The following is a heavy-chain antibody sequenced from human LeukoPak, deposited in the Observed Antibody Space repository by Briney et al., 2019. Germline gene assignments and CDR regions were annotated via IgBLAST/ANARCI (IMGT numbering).Heavy chain of an antibody. V-gene: IGHV3-7*01. D-gene: IGHD6-13*01. Sequence: GGSLRLSCAASGFTFSSYWMSWVRQAPGKGLEWVANIKRDGSEKYYVDSVKGRFTISRDNAKNSLYLQMNSLRAEDTAVYYCAKDQGYSSSWYWYYYYGMDVWGQGTTVTVSS. CDR2: IKRDGSEK. J-gene: IGHJ6*02. CDR1: GFTFSSYW. CDR3: AKDQGYSSSWYWYYYYGMDV.